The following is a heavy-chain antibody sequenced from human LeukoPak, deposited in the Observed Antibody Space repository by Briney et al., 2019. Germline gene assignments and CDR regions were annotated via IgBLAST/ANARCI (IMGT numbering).Heavy chain of an antibody. Sequence: GGSLRLSCAASGFTFSSYWMSWVRQAPGKGLAWVANIKQDGSEKYYVDSVKGRFTISRDNAKNSLYLQMNSLRAEDTAVYYCARDSAYNWNFGVNFDYWGQGTLVTVSS. CDR1: GFTFSSYW. D-gene: IGHD1-7*01. V-gene: IGHV3-7*01. J-gene: IGHJ4*02. CDR3: ARDSAYNWNFGVNFDY. CDR2: IKQDGSEK.